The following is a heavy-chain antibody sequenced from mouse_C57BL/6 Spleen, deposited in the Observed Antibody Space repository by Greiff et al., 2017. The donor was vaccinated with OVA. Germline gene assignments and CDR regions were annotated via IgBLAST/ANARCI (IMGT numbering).Heavy chain of an antibody. CDR3: AREAYYGSSYFDY. D-gene: IGHD1-1*01. V-gene: IGHV1-80*01. CDR1: GYAFSSYW. Sequence: QVQLKQSGAELVKPGASVKISCKASGYAFSSYWMNWVKQRPGKGLEWIGQIYPGDGDTNYNGKFKGKATLTADKSSSTAYMQLSSLTSEDSAVYFCAREAYYGSSYFDYWGQGTTLTVSS. CDR2: IYPGDGDT. J-gene: IGHJ2*01.